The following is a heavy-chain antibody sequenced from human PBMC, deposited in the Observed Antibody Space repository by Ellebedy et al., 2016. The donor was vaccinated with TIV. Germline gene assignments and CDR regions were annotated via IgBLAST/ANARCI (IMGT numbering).Heavy chain of an antibody. CDR3: ARVRGPHNKNWFDP. V-gene: IGHV4-59*01. Sequence: SETLSLTCTVSGDSITNYYWNWIRQPPGKGLEWIAYIYHTGSTNYNPSPKSRVTISVGTSKNQFSLNLTSVTAADTAVYYCARVRGPHNKNWFDPWGQGTQVIVSS. CDR2: IYHTGST. J-gene: IGHJ5*02. D-gene: IGHD1-14*01. CDR1: GDSITNYY.